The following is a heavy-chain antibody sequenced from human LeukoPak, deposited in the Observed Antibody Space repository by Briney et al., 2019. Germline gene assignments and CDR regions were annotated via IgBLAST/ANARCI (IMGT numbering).Heavy chain of an antibody. V-gene: IGHV3-23*01. CDR2: ISGSGGST. CDR1: GFTFSSYA. CDR3: ARGSYGDYVYFDY. Sequence: GGSLRLSCAASGFTFSSYAITWVRQAPGKGLEWVSGISGSGGSTYYADSVKGRFTISRGNSKNTLYLQMNSLRAEDTAVYYCARGSYGDYVYFDYWGQGTLVTVSS. J-gene: IGHJ4*02. D-gene: IGHD4-17*01.